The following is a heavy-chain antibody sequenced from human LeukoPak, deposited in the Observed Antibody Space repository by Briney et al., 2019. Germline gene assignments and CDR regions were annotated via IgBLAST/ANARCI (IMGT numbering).Heavy chain of an antibody. CDR2: IYTSGST. D-gene: IGHD5-24*01. V-gene: IGHV4-4*07. CDR3: ARTSRDGYNRAYYFDY. J-gene: IGHJ4*02. Sequence: SSETLSLTCTVSGGSISSYYWSWIRQPAGKGLEWIGRIYTSGSTNYNPSLKSRVTMSVDTSKNQLSLKLSSVTAADTAVYYCARTSRDGYNRAYYFDYWGQGTLVTVSS. CDR1: GGSISSYY.